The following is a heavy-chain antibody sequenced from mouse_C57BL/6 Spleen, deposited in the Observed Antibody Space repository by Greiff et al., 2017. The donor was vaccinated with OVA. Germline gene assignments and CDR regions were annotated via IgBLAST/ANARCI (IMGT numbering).Heavy chain of an antibody. CDR1: GYTFTSYW. Sequence: VQLKESGTVLARPGASVKMSCKTSGYTFTSYWMHWVKQRPGQGLEWIGAIYPGNSDTSYNQKFKGKATLTAVTSASTAYMELSSLTNADAAVDYCTGKVHSNSYAMDYWGQGTSVTVSS. J-gene: IGHJ4*01. V-gene: IGHV1-5*01. D-gene: IGHD2-5*01. CDR2: IYPGNSDT. CDR3: TGKVHSNSYAMDY.